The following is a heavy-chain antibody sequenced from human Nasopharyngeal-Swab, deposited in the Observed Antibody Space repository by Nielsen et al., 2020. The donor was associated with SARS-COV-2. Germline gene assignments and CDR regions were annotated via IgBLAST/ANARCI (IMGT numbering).Heavy chain of an antibody. CDR3: ATDYYGSGSYYNLYYYYGMDV. CDR2: ISSSSSTI. D-gene: IGHD3-10*01. V-gene: IGHV3-48*02. CDR1: GFTFSSYS. J-gene: IGHJ6*02. Sequence: GESLKISCAASGFTFSSYSMNWVCQAPGKGLEWVSYISSSSSTIYYADSVKGRFTISRDNAKNSLYLQMNSLRDEDTAVYYCATDYYGSGSYYNLYYYYGMDVWGQGTTVTVSS.